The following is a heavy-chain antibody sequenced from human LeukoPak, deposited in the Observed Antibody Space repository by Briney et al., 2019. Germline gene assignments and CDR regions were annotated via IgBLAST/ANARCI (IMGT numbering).Heavy chain of an antibody. CDR3: ARSPIGDSRYYYYMDV. CDR1: GYTFTSYG. CDR2: ISAYNGNT. Sequence: ASVKVSCKASGYTFTSYGISWVRQAPGQGLEWMGWISAYNGNTNYAQKLQGRVTMTTDTSTSTAYMELRSLRSDDTAVYYCARSPIGDSRYYYYMDVWGKGTTVTVSS. J-gene: IGHJ6*03. D-gene: IGHD2-21*01. V-gene: IGHV1-18*01.